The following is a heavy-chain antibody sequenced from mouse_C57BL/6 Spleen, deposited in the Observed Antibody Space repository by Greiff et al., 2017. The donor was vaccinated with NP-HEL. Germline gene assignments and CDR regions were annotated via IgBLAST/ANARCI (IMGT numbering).Heavy chain of an antibody. D-gene: IGHD1-1*01. CDR1: GYTFTDYY. Sequence: EVKLMESGPVLVKPGASVKMSCKASGYTFTDYYMNWVKQSHGKSLEWIGVINPYNGGTSYNQKFKGKATLTVDKSSSTAYMELNSLTSEDSAVYYCARWYYGSRYYFDYWGQGTTLTVSS. J-gene: IGHJ2*01. CDR3: ARWYYGSRYYFDY. V-gene: IGHV1-19*01. CDR2: INPYNGGT.